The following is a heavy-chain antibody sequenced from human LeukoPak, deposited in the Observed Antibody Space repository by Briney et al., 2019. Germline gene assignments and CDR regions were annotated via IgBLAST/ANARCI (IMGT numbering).Heavy chain of an antibody. CDR2: INHSGST. J-gene: IGHJ3*02. D-gene: IGHD1-26*01. V-gene: IGHV4-34*01. Sequence: SETLSLTCAVYGGSFSGCYWSWIRQPPGKGLEWIGEINHSGSTNYNPSLKSRVTISVDTSKNQFSLKLSSVTAADTAVYFCARAPLSGTYYTDAFDIWGQGTMVTVSS. CDR1: GGSFSGCY. CDR3: ARAPLSGTYYTDAFDI.